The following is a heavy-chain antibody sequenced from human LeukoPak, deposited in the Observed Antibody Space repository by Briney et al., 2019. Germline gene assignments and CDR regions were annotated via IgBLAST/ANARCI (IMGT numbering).Heavy chain of an antibody. V-gene: IGHV1-18*01. Sequence: GASVKVSCKASGYTFTKYGISWVRQAPGQGLEWMEWISGSNGNTNYAQKVQGRVTMTTDTSTSTAFMELRSLRSDDTAVYFCTRDRRSASPNWFDPWGQGTLVTVSS. J-gene: IGHJ5*02. D-gene: IGHD2-2*01. CDR1: GYTFTKYG. CDR2: ISGSNGNT. CDR3: TRDRRSASPNWFDP.